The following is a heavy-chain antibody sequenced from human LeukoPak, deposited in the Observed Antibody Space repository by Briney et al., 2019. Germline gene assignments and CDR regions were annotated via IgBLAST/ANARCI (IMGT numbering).Heavy chain of an antibody. D-gene: IGHD1-26*01. V-gene: IGHV4-59*01. CDR3: ARTKRSGSYVPYYYYYMDV. J-gene: IGHJ6*03. CDR2: IYYSGST. Sequence: PSETLSLTCTVAGGSTRSGFGSWIRQPPGRGLEGIGYIYYSGSTNYNPSLKSRVTISVDTSKNQVSLKLSSVTAADTAVYYCARTKRSGSYVPYYYYYMDVWGKGTTVTVSS. CDR1: GGSTRSGF.